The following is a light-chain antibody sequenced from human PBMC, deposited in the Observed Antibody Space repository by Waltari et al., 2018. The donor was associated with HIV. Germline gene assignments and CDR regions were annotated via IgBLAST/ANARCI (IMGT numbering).Light chain of an antibody. CDR2: RDN. CDR3: STWDDSLKDVL. V-gene: IGLV1-47*01. J-gene: IGLJ2*01. CDR1: SSNVGRNA. Sequence: QSALTQPSSASGTPGQRVTISCSGSSSNVGRNAVYWYQKFPGSAPQLVIYRDNQRPPGVSDRFSGSKSGAAASLAISGLRSEDEADFYCSTWDDSLKDVLFGGGTKLTVL.